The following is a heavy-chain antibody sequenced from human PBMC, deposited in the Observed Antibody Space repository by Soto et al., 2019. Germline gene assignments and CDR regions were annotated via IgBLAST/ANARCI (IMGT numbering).Heavy chain of an antibody. D-gene: IGHD3-10*01. CDR1: GGSISSYY. J-gene: IGHJ3*02. Sequence: QVQLQESGPGLVKPSETLSLTCTVSGGSISSYYWSWIRQPPGKGLEWIGYIYYSGSTNYNPSLKSRVTISVDTSKTRFSLKLSSVSAADTAVYYCARVWGGAFDIWGQGTMVTVSS. CDR2: IYYSGST. V-gene: IGHV4-59*01. CDR3: ARVWGGAFDI.